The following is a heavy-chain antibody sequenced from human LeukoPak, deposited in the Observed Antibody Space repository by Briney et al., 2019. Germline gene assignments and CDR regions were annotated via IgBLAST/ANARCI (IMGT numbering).Heavy chain of an antibody. J-gene: IGHJ4*02. CDR1: GYTFTSYG. Sequence: ASVKVSCKASGYTFTSYGISWVRQAPGQGLEWTGWISAYNGNTNYAQKLQGRVTMTTDTSTSTAYMELRSLRSDDTAVYYCARDHLVDWLLYYWGQGTLVTVSS. CDR2: ISAYNGNT. D-gene: IGHD3-9*01. CDR3: ARDHLVDWLLYY. V-gene: IGHV1-18*01.